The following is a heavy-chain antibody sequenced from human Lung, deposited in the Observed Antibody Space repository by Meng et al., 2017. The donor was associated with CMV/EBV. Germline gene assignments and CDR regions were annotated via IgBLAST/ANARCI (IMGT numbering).Heavy chain of an antibody. V-gene: IGHV1-2*06. CDR2: INPKNGDP. CDR3: TRRPLGSTRPFHY. Sequence: ASVKVSCKTSGFNFYGFYIHWVRRAPGQGLEWMGRINPKNGDPKYAQRFEGRVSMTTDTSITTVYMELRSLRSDDTAFYYCTRRPLGSTRPFHYWGQGTLVTVSS. D-gene: IGHD1-26*01. CDR1: GFNFYGFY. J-gene: IGHJ4*02.